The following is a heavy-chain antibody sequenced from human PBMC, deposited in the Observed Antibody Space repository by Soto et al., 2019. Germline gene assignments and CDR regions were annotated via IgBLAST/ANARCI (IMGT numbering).Heavy chain of an antibody. CDR3: VKYDCDVAGCRRLQH. CDR2: TSGAGDST. J-gene: IGHJ1*01. CDR1: GFTVNSYS. V-gene: IGHV3-23*01. Sequence: QPXGSLSLSFAASGFTVNSYSMMWVRQAPGKGLEWVSSTSGAGDSTSYADSVKGRFTISRDNSRTTLYLQMNSLRAEDTALYYCVKYDCDVAGCRRLQHWGRGTLVTVSS. D-gene: IGHD3-3*01.